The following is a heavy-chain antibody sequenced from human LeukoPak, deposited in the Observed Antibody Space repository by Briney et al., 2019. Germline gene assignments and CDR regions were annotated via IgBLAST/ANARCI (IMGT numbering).Heavy chain of an antibody. D-gene: IGHD3-10*01. V-gene: IGHV3-48*04. CDR1: GFTFSSYS. CDR3: ARERGATPDDY. Sequence: GGSLRLSCAASGFTFSSYSMNWVRQAPGKGLEWVSYISSSSSTIYYADSVKGRFTISRDNAKNSLYLQMNSLRAEDTAVYYCARERGATPDDYWGQGTLVTVSS. CDR2: ISSSSSTI. J-gene: IGHJ4*02.